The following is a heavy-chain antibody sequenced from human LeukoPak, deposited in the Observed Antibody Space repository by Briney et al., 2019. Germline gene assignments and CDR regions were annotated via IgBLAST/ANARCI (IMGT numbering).Heavy chain of an antibody. J-gene: IGHJ5*02. V-gene: IGHV1-2*02. CDR1: GYTFTGYY. D-gene: IGHD2-15*01. Sequence: GASVKVSCKASGYTFTGYYMRWVRQAPGQGLEWMGWINPNSGGTNYAQKFQGRVTMTRDTSISTAYMELSRLRSDDMAVYYCARVGGLAVVVAATGVWFDPWGQGTLVTVSS. CDR2: INPNSGGT. CDR3: ARVGGLAVVVAATGVWFDP.